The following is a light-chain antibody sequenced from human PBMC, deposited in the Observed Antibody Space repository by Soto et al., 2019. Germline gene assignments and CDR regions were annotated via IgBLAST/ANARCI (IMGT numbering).Light chain of an antibody. J-gene: IGLJ1*01. CDR3: KSYAGSKTYV. CDR1: KNDIGLYDF. V-gene: IGLV2-8*01. CDR2: EVV. Sequence: QSALTQPPSASGSPGQSVTISCTGTKNDIGLYDFVSWYQHHPGKAPRLIIYEVVQRPSGVPDRFSGSKSGNTASLTVSGLQAADEADYFCKSYAGSKTYVLGSGTKVTVL.